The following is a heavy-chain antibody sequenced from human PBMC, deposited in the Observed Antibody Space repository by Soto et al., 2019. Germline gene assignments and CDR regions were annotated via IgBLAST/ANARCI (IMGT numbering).Heavy chain of an antibody. CDR1: TGSISSYY. Sequence: SETLSLTCTVSTGSISSYYWSWIRKPPGKGLEWIGYIYYSGTTNYNPSLRGRVTISVDTSKNQLSLKLTSVTAADTAIYYCARHGSIAAAGKVNWFDPWGQGTLVTVSS. V-gene: IGHV4-59*08. CDR2: IYYSGTT. D-gene: IGHD6-13*01. J-gene: IGHJ5*02. CDR3: ARHGSIAAAGKVNWFDP.